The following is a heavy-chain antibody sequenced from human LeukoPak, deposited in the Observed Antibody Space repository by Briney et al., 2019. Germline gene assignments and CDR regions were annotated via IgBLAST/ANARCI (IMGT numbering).Heavy chain of an antibody. D-gene: IGHD3-16*01. Sequence: SETLSLTCTVSGGSISSYYWSWIRQPPGKGLEWIGEINHSGSTNYNPSLKSRVTISVDTSKNQFSLKLSSVTAADTAVYYCARGPGGGSYPPTYYYYGMDVWGQGTTVTVSS. V-gene: IGHV4-34*01. J-gene: IGHJ6*02. CDR2: INHSGST. CDR1: GGSISSYY. CDR3: ARGPGGGSYPPTYYYYGMDV.